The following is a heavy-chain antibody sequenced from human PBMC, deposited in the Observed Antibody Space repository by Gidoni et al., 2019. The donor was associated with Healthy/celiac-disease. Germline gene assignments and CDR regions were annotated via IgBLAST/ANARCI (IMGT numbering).Heavy chain of an antibody. J-gene: IGHJ4*02. CDR3: ARASSGWPPLLLGREFDY. CDR2: IYHSGST. V-gene: IGHV4-4*02. D-gene: IGHD6-19*01. CDR1: GGSISSSNW. Sequence: QVQLQESGPGLVKPSGTLSLTCAVSGGSISSSNWWSWVRQPPGKGLEWSGEIYHSGSTNYNPSLKSRVTISVDKSKNQFSLKLSSVTAADTAVYYCARASSGWPPLLLGREFDYWGQGTLVTVSS.